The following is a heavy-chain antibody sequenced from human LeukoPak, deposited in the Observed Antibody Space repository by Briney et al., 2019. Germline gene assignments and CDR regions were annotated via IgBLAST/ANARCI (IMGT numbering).Heavy chain of an antibody. CDR1: GFSFSYYG. CDR3: ARSDSSSWYSLHDY. CDR2: IWDDGRRK. D-gene: IGHD6-13*01. V-gene: IGHV3-33*01. Sequence: GGSLRLSCAASGFSFSYYGMHWVRQAPGKGLEWVAVIWDDGRRKYYAASVKDRFTISRDNAKNSLYLQMNSLRAEDTAVYYCARSDSSSWYSLHDYWGQGTLVTVSS. J-gene: IGHJ4*02.